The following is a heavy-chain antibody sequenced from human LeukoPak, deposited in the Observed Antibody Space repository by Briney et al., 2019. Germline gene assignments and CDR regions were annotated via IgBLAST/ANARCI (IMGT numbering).Heavy chain of an antibody. CDR2: IYYSGST. CDR1: GGSISSSSYY. V-gene: IGHV4-39*02. CDR3: ARDLMVRGASDY. J-gene: IGHJ4*02. D-gene: IGHD3-10*01. Sequence: PSETLSLTCTVSGGSISSSSYYWGWIRQPPGKGLEWIGSIYYSGSTYYNPSLKSRFTISVYTSKNQFSLKLSSVTAADTAVYYCARDLMVRGASDYWGQGTLVTVSS.